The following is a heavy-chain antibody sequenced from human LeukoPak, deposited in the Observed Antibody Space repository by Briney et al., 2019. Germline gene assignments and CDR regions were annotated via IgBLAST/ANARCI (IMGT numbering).Heavy chain of an antibody. V-gene: IGHV3-48*01. Sequence: GGSLRLSCAASGFTFSSYSMNWVRQAPGRGLEWVSYISRGSGTIYYADSVKGRFTISRDNAKNSLYLQMNRLRAEDTAVYYCARDSVQDSYYYYMDVWGKGTTVTVSS. CDR1: GFTFSSYS. CDR3: ARDSVQDSYYYYMDV. CDR2: ISRGSGTI. J-gene: IGHJ6*03. D-gene: IGHD1-1*01.